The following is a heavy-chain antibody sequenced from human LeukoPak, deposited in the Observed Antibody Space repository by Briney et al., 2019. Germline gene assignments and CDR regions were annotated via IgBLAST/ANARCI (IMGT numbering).Heavy chain of an antibody. Sequence: GGSLRLSCVASGFTFSSYWMHWVRQDPRKGLVWVSRINGDGRNINYADSVRGRFTISRDNAKNTLYLQMNTLRVEDTAVYYCARSSSSLDFDYWGQGTLVTVSS. CDR2: INGDGRNI. V-gene: IGHV3-74*01. J-gene: IGHJ4*02. CDR3: ARSSSSLDFDY. CDR1: GFTFSSYW. D-gene: IGHD6-6*01.